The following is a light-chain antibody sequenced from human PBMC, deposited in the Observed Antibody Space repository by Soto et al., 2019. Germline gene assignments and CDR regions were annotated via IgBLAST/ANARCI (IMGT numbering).Light chain of an antibody. Sequence: DIQMTQSPSSLSASVGDRVTITCRASQGISNYLAWYQQKPGKVPKLLIYAASTWQSGVPSRFSGSGSGTDFTLTISSLQPEDVATYYCPKYNSAPITFGQGTRLEIK. V-gene: IGKV1-27*01. CDR3: PKYNSAPIT. CDR2: AAS. CDR1: QGISNY. J-gene: IGKJ5*01.